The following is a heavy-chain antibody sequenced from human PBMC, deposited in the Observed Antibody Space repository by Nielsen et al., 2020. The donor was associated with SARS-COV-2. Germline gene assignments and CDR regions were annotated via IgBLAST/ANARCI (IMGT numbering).Heavy chain of an antibody. D-gene: IGHD2-2*01. CDR2: ISDSGGST. Sequence: GGSLRLSCAASGFTFDDYAMHWVRQAPGKGLEWVSTISDSGGSTYYADSVKGRFTISRDNSKNTLDLQINSLRAEDTAVYYCAKSTRTGTYYGMDVWGQGTTVTVSS. V-gene: IGHV3-23*01. CDR3: AKSTRTGTYYGMDV. J-gene: IGHJ6*02. CDR1: GFTFDDYA.